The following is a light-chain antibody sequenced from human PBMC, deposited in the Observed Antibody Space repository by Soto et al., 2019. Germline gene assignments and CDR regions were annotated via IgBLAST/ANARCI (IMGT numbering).Light chain of an antibody. V-gene: IGKV3-20*01. Sequence: EFVLTQSPGTLSLSPGERATLSCRASQSVGSNSLAWYQQKPGQAPRILIYGASTRATGIPDRFSGSGSGTDFTLTISRLEPEDFAVYYCQQYGTSLPLTFRGGTKVEIK. CDR3: QQYGTSLPLT. CDR1: QSVGSNS. CDR2: GAS. J-gene: IGKJ4*01.